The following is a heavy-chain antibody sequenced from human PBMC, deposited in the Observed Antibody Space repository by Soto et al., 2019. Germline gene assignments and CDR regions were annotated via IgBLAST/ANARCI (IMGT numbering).Heavy chain of an antibody. CDR2: ISYDGSNK. Sequence: QVQLVESGGGVVQPGRSLRLSCAASGFTFSSYAMHWVRQAPGKGPEWVAVISYDGSNKYYADSVKGRFTISRDNSKNTLYLQMNSLRAEDTAVYYCARDGEVGGSRYYYYGMDVWGQGTTVTVSS. J-gene: IGHJ6*02. V-gene: IGHV3-30-3*01. D-gene: IGHD3-16*01. CDR1: GFTFSSYA. CDR3: ARDGEVGGSRYYYYGMDV.